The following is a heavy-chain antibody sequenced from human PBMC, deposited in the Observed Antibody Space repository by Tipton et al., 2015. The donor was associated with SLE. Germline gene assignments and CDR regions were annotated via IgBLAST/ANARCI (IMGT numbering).Heavy chain of an antibody. CDR2: IKEHGGEK. V-gene: IGHV3-7*01. Sequence: SLRLSCAASGFTFSSYWMSWVRQAPGKGLEWVASIKEHGGEKYYVDSVKGRFSISRDNSKNTVYLQMNSLRAEDTAVYYCARGRDTVDAFDIWGQGTMVTVSS. CDR1: GFTFSSYW. CDR3: ARGRDTVDAFDI. J-gene: IGHJ3*02.